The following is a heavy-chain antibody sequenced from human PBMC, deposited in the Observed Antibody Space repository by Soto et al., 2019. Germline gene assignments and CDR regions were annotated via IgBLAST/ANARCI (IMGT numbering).Heavy chain of an antibody. V-gene: IGHV3-48*02. CDR1: GFTFSSYR. CDR3: ARPYYYGNWFDP. CDR2: ISSSSSTI. J-gene: IGHJ5*02. Sequence: GGALRLSCAASGFTFSSYRMNWVRPAPGKGLEWFSYISSSSSTIYYADSVKGRFTISRDNAKNSLYLQMNSLRDEDTAVYYCARPYYYGNWFDPWGQGTLVTVSS. D-gene: IGHD3-10*01.